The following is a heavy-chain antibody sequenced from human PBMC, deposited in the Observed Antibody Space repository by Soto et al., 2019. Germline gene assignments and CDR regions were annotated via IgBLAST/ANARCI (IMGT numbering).Heavy chain of an antibody. Sequence: QVQLVQSGAEVKKPGASVKVSCKASGYTFTSYDINWVRQATGQGLEWMGWMNPNSGNTGYAQKFQGRVTMTRNTSISTAYMELSSLRSEDTAVYYCARGFETVGIVTGGWLGDVWCQGTTVTVSS. J-gene: IGHJ6*02. CDR1: GYTFTSYD. V-gene: IGHV1-8*01. CDR2: MNPNSGNT. D-gene: IGHD5-12*01. CDR3: ARGFETVGIVTGGWLGDV.